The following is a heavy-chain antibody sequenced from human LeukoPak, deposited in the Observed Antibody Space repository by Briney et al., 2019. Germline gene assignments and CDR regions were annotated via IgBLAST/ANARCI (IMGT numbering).Heavy chain of an antibody. Sequence: SETLSLTCAVYGGSFSGYYWGWIRQPPGKGLEWIGEINHSGSTNYNPSLKSRVTISVDTSKNQFSLKLSSVTAADTAVYYCTREAAVGYSDYWGQGTLVTVSS. D-gene: IGHD6-13*01. CDR3: TREAAVGYSDY. CDR1: GGSFSGYY. CDR2: INHSGST. J-gene: IGHJ4*02. V-gene: IGHV4-34*01.